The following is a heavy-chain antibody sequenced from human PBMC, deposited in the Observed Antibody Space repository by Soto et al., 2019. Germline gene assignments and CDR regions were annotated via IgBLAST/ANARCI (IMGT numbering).Heavy chain of an antibody. Sequence: PSDTLSLTCTVSGFYISSYYWSRIRPPPGKGLEWIGYIYYSGSTNYNPSLKSRVTISVDTSKNQFSLKLSSVTAADTAVYYCARAGVAYCGGDCLGILDYWGQGTLVTV. J-gene: IGHJ4*02. CDR3: ARAGVAYCGGDCLGILDY. CDR1: GFYISSYY. CDR2: IYYSGST. D-gene: IGHD2-21*02. V-gene: IGHV4-59*01.